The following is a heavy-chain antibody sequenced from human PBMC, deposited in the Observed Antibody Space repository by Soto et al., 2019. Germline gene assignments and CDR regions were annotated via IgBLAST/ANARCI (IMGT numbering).Heavy chain of an antibody. CDR1: GFTFTSSA. D-gene: IGHD2-21*02. J-gene: IGHJ4*02. CDR2: IVVGSGNT. CDR3: AKDTPVVTFIFDY. V-gene: IGHV1-58*01. Sequence: SVKVSCKASGFTFTSSAVQWVRQARGQHLEWIGWIVVGSGNTNYAQKFQERVTITRDMSTSTAYMELSSLRAEDTAVYYCAKDTPVVTFIFDYWGQGTLVTVSS.